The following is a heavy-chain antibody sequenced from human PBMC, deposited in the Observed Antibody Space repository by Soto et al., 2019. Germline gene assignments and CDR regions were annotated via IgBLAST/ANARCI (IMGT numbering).Heavy chain of an antibody. CDR1: VGSISSSSYY. D-gene: IGHD5-18*01. CDR3: ARRGWIQLWLHDAFDI. Sequence: QLQLQESGPGLVKPSETLSLTCTVSVGSISSSSYYWGWIRQPPGKVLEWIGSIYYSGSTYYNPSLKSRVTISVDTSKNQCSLKLSSVTAADTAVYYCARRGWIQLWLHDAFDIWGQGTMVTVSS. CDR2: IYYSGST. J-gene: IGHJ3*02. V-gene: IGHV4-39*01.